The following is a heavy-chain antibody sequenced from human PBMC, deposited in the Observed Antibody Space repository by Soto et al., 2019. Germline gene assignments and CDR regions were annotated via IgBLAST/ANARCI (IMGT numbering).Heavy chain of an antibody. Sequence: SETLSLTCTVSGGSISSYYWSWIRQPAGKGLEWIGRIYTSGSTNYNPSLKSRVTMSVDTSKNQFSLKLSSVTAADTAVYYCARDQADNNQSKYRTPGWFDPWGQRTLVTVSS. V-gene: IGHV4-4*07. CDR1: GGSISSYY. CDR3: ARDQADNNQSKYRTPGWFDP. CDR2: IYTSGST. D-gene: IGHD3-16*02. J-gene: IGHJ5*02.